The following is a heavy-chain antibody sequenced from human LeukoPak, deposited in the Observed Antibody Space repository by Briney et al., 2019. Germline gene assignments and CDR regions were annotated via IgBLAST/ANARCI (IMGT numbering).Heavy chain of an antibody. J-gene: IGHJ6*02. CDR2: INPNSGGT. Sequence: ASVKVSCKASGYTFTGSYMHWVRQAPGQGLEWMGWINPNSGGTNYAQKFQGRVTLTRDTSINTAYMELSRLRSDDTAVYYCARDGGVVVPAAMWRYGMDVWGQGTTVTVSS. CDR3: ARDGGVVVPAAMWRYGMDV. D-gene: IGHD2-2*01. V-gene: IGHV1-2*02. CDR1: GYTFTGSY.